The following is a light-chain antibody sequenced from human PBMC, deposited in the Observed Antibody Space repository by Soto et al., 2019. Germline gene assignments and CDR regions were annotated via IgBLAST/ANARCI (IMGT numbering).Light chain of an antibody. J-gene: IGLJ3*02. CDR2: YTS. V-gene: IGLV7-46*01. CDR3: LLSYSGVRV. Sequence: QAVVTQEPSLTVSQGGTVTLTCGSKTGAVTSGHWTYWFQQKPGQAPRTLILYTSNKQSWTPARFSGSLLGGKAALTLSGAQPDDEADFYCLLSYSGVRVFGGGTKLTVL. CDR1: TGAVTSGHW.